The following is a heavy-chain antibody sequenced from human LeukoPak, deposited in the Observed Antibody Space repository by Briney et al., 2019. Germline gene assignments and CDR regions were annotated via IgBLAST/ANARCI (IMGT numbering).Heavy chain of an antibody. CDR3: ARCPYRTIFGVVIHTYMDV. Sequence: GATVKISCKVSGYTFTDYYMHWVQQAPGKGLEWMGLVDPEDGETIYAEKFQGRVTITADTSTDTAYMELSSLRSEDTAVYYCARCPYRTIFGVVIHTYMDVWGKGTTVTVSS. J-gene: IGHJ6*03. CDR1: GYTFTDYY. D-gene: IGHD3-3*01. V-gene: IGHV1-69-2*01. CDR2: VDPEDGET.